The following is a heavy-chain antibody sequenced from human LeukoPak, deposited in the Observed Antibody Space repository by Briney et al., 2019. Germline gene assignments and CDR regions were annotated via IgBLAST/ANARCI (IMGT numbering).Heavy chain of an antibody. CDR1: GFTFSSYA. Sequence: GGSLRLSCAAPGFTFSSYAMSWVRQAPGKGLEWVSAISGSGGSTYYADSVKGRFTISRDNSKNTLYLQMNSLRAEDTAVYYCAKDTLLWFGELSNFDYWGQGTLVTVSS. D-gene: IGHD3-10*01. J-gene: IGHJ4*02. CDR3: AKDTLLWFGELSNFDY. CDR2: ISGSGGST. V-gene: IGHV3-23*01.